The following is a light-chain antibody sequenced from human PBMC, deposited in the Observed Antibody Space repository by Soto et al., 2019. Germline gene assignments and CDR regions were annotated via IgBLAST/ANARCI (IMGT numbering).Light chain of an antibody. CDR1: QSVRSY. CDR3: QHYNNWPPQFT. J-gene: IGKJ4*01. V-gene: IGKV3-15*01. CDR2: GAS. Sequence: EIVLTQSPGTLSLSPGERATLSCRASQSVRSYVAWYQQKPGQAPRLLMYGASTRAAGVPTRFSGSGSGTVFTLTISSLQSEDFAVYFCQHYNNWPPQFTFGGGTKVDIK.